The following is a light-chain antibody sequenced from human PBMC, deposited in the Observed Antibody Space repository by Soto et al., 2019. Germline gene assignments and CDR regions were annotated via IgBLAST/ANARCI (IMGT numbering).Light chain of an antibody. J-gene: IGLJ2*01. CDR1: SSNIGSNT. CDR2: SHN. CDR3: AAWDGSLNGVV. Sequence: QSVLTQPPSASGTPGQRVTISCSGSSSNIGSNTVDWYQQFPGTAPKLLIYSHNQRPSGVSDRFSGSKSGTSASLAISGLQSEDEADYYCAAWDGSLNGVVFGGGTKLTV. V-gene: IGLV1-44*01.